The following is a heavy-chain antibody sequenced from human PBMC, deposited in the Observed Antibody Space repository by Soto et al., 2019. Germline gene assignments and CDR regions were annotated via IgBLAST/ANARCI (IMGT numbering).Heavy chain of an antibody. D-gene: IGHD6-13*01. J-gene: IGHJ6*03. Sequence: ASVKVSCKASGYTFTSYDINWVRQATGQGLEWMGWMNPNSGNTSYAQKFQGRVTMTRNTSMSTAYMELSSLRSGDTAVYYCARAGQVEAAEIYYYMDVWGKETTVTVSS. CDR1: GYTFTSYD. CDR3: ARAGQVEAAEIYYYMDV. V-gene: IGHV1-8*01. CDR2: MNPNSGNT.